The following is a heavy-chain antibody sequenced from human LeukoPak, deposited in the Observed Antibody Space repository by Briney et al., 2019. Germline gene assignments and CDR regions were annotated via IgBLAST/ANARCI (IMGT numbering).Heavy chain of an antibody. D-gene: IGHD6-19*01. CDR1: GFTFSSYA. Sequence: GGSLRLSCAASGFTFSSYAISWVRQAPGRGLEWVSAISKSGDSTYYADSVKGRFTISRDNSKNTIYLQMNSLRVEDTAVYYCAKLSGWTGWFFDYWGQGTVVTVSS. CDR2: ISKSGDST. CDR3: AKLSGWTGWFFDY. J-gene: IGHJ4*02. V-gene: IGHV3-23*01.